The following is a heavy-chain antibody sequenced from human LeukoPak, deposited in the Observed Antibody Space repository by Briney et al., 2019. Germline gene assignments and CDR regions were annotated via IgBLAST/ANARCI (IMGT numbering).Heavy chain of an antibody. CDR3: ARSWYYDSPFDY. V-gene: IGHV1-18*01. D-gene: IGHD3-22*01. CDR1: GYTFTSYG. CDR2: ISAYNGNT. Sequence: ASVKVSCKASGYTFTSYGISWVRQAPGQGLEWMGWISAYNGNTNYAQKLQGRVTITTDTSTSTAYMELRSLRADDTAVYYCARSWYYDSPFDYWGQGTLVTASS. J-gene: IGHJ4*02.